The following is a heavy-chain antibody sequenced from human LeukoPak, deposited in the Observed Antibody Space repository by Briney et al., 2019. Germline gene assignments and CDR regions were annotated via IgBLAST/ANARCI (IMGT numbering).Heavy chain of an antibody. Sequence: PSETLSLTCTVSGGSISSGSYYWSWIRQPAGKGLEWIGRIYASGSTYYNPSLKSRVTISVDTSKNQFSLKLSSVTAADTAVYYCASYCSSTSCHTRRAFDIWGQGTMVTVSS. J-gene: IGHJ3*02. CDR2: IYASGST. V-gene: IGHV4-61*02. CDR1: GGSISSGSYY. D-gene: IGHD2-2*02. CDR3: ASYCSSTSCHTRRAFDI.